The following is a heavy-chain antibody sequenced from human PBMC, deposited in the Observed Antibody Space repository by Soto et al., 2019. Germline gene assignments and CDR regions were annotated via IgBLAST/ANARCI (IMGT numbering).Heavy chain of an antibody. V-gene: IGHV3-23*01. CDR1: EFTFNSDA. CDR2: IIGSGAIT. J-gene: IGHJ4*02. D-gene: IGHD2-21*02. CDR3: AKDARDTGGNSGIDY. Sequence: PGGSLRLSCVASEFTFNSDAMSWVRQAPGMGLEWVSSIIGSGAITYYADSVKGRFTISRDNSKSTLYLQMNSLRVEDTALYYCAKDARDTGGNSGIDYWGQGTLVTVSS.